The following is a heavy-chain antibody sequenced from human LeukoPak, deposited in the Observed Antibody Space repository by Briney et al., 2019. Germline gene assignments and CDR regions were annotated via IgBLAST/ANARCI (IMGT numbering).Heavy chain of an antibody. Sequence: PGGSLRLSCAASGFTFSSYAMHWVRQAPGKGLEWVAVISYDGSNKYYADSVKGRFTISRDNSKNTLYLQMNSLRAEDTAVYYCARGGLSVEDYFDYWGQGTLVTVSS. J-gene: IGHJ4*02. CDR3: ARGGLSVEDYFDY. CDR2: ISYDGSNK. D-gene: IGHD4-23*01. CDR1: GFTFSSYA. V-gene: IGHV3-30*14.